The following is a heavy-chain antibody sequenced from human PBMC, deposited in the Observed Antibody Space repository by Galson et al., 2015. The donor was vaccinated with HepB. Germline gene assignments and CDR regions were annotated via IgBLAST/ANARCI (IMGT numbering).Heavy chain of an antibody. J-gene: IGHJ6*02. CDR3: ARDALTSGSYGYYGMDA. CDR2: INPNSGGT. V-gene: IGHV1-2*04. CDR1: GYTFTGYH. Sequence: SVKVSCKASGYTFTGYHMHWVRQAPGQGLEWMGWINPNSGGTNYALKFQGWVTMTRDTSISTAYMELSRLRSDDTAVYYCARDALTSGSYGYYGMDAWGQGTTVTVSS. D-gene: IGHD1-26*01.